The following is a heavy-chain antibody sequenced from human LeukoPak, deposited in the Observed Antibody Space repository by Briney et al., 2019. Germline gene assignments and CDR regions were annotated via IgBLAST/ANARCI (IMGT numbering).Heavy chain of an antibody. V-gene: IGHV1-8*01. CDR3: ARGYLLGGGSGTDY. Sequence: GASVKVSCKASGYTFTSYDINWVRQATGQGLEWMGWMNPNSGNTGYAQKFQGRVTMTRNTPISTVYMELSSLRSEDTAVYYCARGYLLGGGSGTDYWGQGTLVTVSS. J-gene: IGHJ4*02. D-gene: IGHD3-10*01. CDR1: GYTFTSYD. CDR2: MNPNSGNT.